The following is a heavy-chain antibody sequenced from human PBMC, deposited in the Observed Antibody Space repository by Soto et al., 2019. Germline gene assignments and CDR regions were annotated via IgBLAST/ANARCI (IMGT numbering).Heavy chain of an antibody. CDR1: GYTFTSYD. D-gene: IGHD3-9*01. V-gene: IGHV1-8*01. CDR3: ARVLDYDILTGYLYYYYGMDV. J-gene: IGHJ6*02. CDR2: MNPNSGNT. Sequence: QVQLVQSGAEVKKPGASVKVSCKASGYTFTSYDINWVRQATGQGLEWMGWMNPNSGNTGYAQKFQGRVTMTRNTSISTAYMGLSSLRSEDTAVYYCARVLDYDILTGYLYYYYGMDVWGQGTTVTVSS.